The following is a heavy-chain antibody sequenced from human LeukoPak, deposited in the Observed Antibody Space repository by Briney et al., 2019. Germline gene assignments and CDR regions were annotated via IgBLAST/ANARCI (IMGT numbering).Heavy chain of an antibody. J-gene: IGHJ4*02. Sequence: SETLSLTCAVYGGSFSGYYWSWIRQPPGKGLEWIGEINHSGSTNYNPSLKSRVTISVDTSKNQFSLKLSSVTAADTAVYYCARQVGDASYYDFWSGYSQWFNFDYWGQGTLVTVSS. CDR1: GGSFSGYY. V-gene: IGHV4-34*01. CDR3: ARQVGDASYYDFWSGYSQWFNFDY. D-gene: IGHD3-3*01. CDR2: INHSGST.